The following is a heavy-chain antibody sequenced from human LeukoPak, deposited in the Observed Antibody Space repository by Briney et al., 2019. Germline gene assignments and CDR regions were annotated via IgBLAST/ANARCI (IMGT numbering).Heavy chain of an antibody. CDR2: IYYSGST. Sequence: SETLSLTCTVSGGSISSSSYYWGWIRQPPGKGLEWIGSIYYSGSTYYNPSLKSRVTISVDTSKNQFSLKLSSVTAADTAVYYCAREDSGDDSSGPLAFDIWGQGTMVTVSS. J-gene: IGHJ3*02. CDR1: GGSISSSSYY. V-gene: IGHV4-39*07. CDR3: AREDSGDDSSGPLAFDI. D-gene: IGHD3-22*01.